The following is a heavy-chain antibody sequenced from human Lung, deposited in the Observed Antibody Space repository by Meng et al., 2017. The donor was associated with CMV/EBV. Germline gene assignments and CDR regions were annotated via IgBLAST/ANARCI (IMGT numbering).Heavy chain of an antibody. D-gene: IGHD6-19*01. Sequence: GQLHEAGQGLVKPSGTLSLTCAVSGGPISSSNWWSWVRQPPGKGLEWIGEIYHSGSTNYNPSLKSRVTISVDKSKNQFSLKLSSVTAADTAVYYCASFPPPGKQWLVTDYWGQGTLVTVSS. V-gene: IGHV4-4*02. CDR1: GGPISSSNW. J-gene: IGHJ4*02. CDR2: IYHSGST. CDR3: ASFPPPGKQWLVTDY.